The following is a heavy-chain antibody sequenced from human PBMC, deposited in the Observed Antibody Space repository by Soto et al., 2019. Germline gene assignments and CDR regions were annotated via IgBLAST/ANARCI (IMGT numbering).Heavy chain of an antibody. J-gene: IGHJ3*02. Sequence: QVQLQESGPGLVKPSQTLSLTCTVSGGSISSGGYYWSWIRQHPGKGLEWIGYIYYSGSTYYNPSLKSRVTRSVDTSKNLFSLKLSSVTAADTAVYHCASYMVRGHDAFDIWGQGTMVTVSS. CDR2: IYYSGST. V-gene: IGHV4-31*03. D-gene: IGHD3-10*01. CDR3: ASYMVRGHDAFDI. CDR1: GGSISSGGYY.